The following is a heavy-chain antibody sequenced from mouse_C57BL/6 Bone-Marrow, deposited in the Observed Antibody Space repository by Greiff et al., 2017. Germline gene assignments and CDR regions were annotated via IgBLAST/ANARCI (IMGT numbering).Heavy chain of an antibody. V-gene: IGHV1-5*01. CDR1: GYTFTSYW. CDR2: IYPGNSDT. Sequence: VQLQQSGTVLARPGASVKMSCKTSGYTFTSYWMHWVKQRPGQGLEWIGAIYPGNSDTSYNQKFKGKAKLTAVTSASIAYMELSSLTNEDSAVYYCTRSGSSYVFDYWGQGTTLTVSS. D-gene: IGHD1-1*01. CDR3: TRSGSSYVFDY. J-gene: IGHJ2*01.